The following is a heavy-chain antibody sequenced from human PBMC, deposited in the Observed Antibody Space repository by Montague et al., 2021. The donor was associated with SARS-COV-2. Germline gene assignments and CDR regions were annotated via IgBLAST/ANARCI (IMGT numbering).Heavy chain of an antibody. CDR2: IYYSGST. CDR1: GGSISSSSYY. D-gene: IGHD1-1*01. CDR3: ARQAQLFPRATDYYDMDV. V-gene: IGHV4-39*01. Sequence: SETLSLTCSVSGGSISSSSYYWGWIRQSPGKGLEWIGSIYYSGSTYYNPSLKSRVTISVDTSKKQFSLKVTPVTAADTAVYYCARQAQLFPRATDYYDMDVWGQGTTVTVSS. J-gene: IGHJ6*02.